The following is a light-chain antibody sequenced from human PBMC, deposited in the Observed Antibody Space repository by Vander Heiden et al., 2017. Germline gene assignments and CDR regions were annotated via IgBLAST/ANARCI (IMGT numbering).Light chain of an antibody. CDR1: QTVSSR. CDR3: QQAYSFPPT. Sequence: DIQMTQSPSSVSASVGDTVTIACRASQTVSSRVAWYQLRPGEAPKFLIYGMSILERGVPSRFSGSGSGTHFSLTINNLQPEDFAIYYCQQAYSFPPTFGGGTKVEIK. CDR2: GMS. V-gene: IGKV1D-12*01. J-gene: IGKJ4*01.